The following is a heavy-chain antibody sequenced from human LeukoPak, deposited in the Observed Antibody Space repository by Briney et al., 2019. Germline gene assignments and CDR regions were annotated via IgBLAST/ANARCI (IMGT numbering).Heavy chain of an antibody. CDR1: GFTFGSYS. V-gene: IGHV3-64*02. Sequence: QPGGSLRLSCAASGFTFGSYSMHWVRQAPGKGPEFVSVIGGDGLTTFYADSVKDRFTISRDNSKSTLYLEMGSLRAEDMAVYYCAREGGGSGLWYYDLWGRGTLVTVSP. J-gene: IGHJ2*01. D-gene: IGHD1-26*01. CDR3: AREGGGSGLWYYDL. CDR2: IGGDGLTT.